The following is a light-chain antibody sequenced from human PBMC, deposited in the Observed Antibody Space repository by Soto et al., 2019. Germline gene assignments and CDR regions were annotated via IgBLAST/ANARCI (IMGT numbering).Light chain of an antibody. CDR3: QQYIRWST. Sequence: EIVMTQSPATLSVSPGVRATLSCRASQSVSSNLAWYQQKPGQAPRLLIYGASVRAAGIPARFSGSGSGAAITLTISSLQSEDFGAYYGQQYIRWSTFGKGTKVEIK. V-gene: IGKV3-15*01. J-gene: IGKJ1*01. CDR1: QSVSSN. CDR2: GAS.